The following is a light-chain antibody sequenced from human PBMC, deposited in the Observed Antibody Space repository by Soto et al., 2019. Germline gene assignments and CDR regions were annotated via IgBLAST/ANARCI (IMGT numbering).Light chain of an antibody. J-gene: IGLJ2*01. CDR1: RVGSKS. CDR2: DDS. V-gene: IGLV3-21*02. Sequence: SYELTQPPSVSVAPGQTDRITCGGNRVGSKSVHWFQQKPGQAPVLVVHDDSDRPSGIPERFSGSNSGGTATLTISRVEAGDEADYYCQVWDSRDDHRVFGGGTKLTVL. CDR3: QVWDSRDDHRV.